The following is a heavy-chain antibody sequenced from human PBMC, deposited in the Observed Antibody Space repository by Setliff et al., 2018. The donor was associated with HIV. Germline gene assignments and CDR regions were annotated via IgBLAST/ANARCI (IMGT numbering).Heavy chain of an antibody. D-gene: IGHD6-19*01. CDR1: GYTFTSYD. J-gene: IGHJ4*02. CDR3: ARIAWPWWQWLVRSGKWYFDY. Sequence: GASVKVSCKASGYTFTSYDTNWVRQATGQGLEWMGWMNPNSGNTGYAQKFQGRVTMTRNTSISTAYMELSSLRSEDTAVYYCARIAWPWWQWLVRSGKWYFDYWGQGTLVTVSS. V-gene: IGHV1-8*02. CDR2: MNPNSGNT.